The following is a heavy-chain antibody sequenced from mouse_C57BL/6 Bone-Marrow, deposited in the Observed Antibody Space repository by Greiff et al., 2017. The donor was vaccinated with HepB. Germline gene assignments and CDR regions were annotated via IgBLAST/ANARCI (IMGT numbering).Heavy chain of an antibody. J-gene: IGHJ4*01. CDR3: ARIYDYDGFYAMDY. V-gene: IGHV1-82*01. Sequence: QVQLQQSGPELVKPGASVKISCKASGYAFSSSWMNWVKHRPGKGLEWIGRISPGDGDTNYNGKFKGKATLTADKSSSTAYMQISSLTSEDSAVYFCARIYDYDGFYAMDYWGQGTSVTVSS. D-gene: IGHD2-4*01. CDR1: GYAFSSSW. CDR2: ISPGDGDT.